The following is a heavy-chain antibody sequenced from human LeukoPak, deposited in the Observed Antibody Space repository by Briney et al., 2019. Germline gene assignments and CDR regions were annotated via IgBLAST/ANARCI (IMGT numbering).Heavy chain of an antibody. V-gene: IGHV1-18*01. J-gene: IGHJ6*03. CDR1: GYTVTTYG. Sequence: ASVKVSCKASGYTVTTYGINWVRQAPRQGREWMGWISAYSGHTKYAQSLQGRVNMTTDTSTNTAYMQLTSLRSDDTAVYYCARDVSTVTTRGDYYYYMDVWGKGTTVTVSS. CDR3: ARDVSTVTTRGDYYYYMDV. D-gene: IGHD4-17*01. CDR2: ISAYSGHT.